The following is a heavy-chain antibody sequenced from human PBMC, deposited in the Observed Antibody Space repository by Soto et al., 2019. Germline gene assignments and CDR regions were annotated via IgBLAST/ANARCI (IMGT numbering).Heavy chain of an antibody. CDR3: ASRSEPAASPIYYYGMDV. CDR1: GGTFSSYA. D-gene: IGHD2-2*01. CDR2: ITPIFGTA. V-gene: IGHV1-69*13. Sequence: SVKVSCKASGGTFSSYAISWVRQAPGQGLEWMGGITPIFGTANYAQKFQGRVTITADESTSTAYMELSSLRSEDTAVYYCASRSEPAASPIYYYGMDVWGQGTTVTVSS. J-gene: IGHJ6*02.